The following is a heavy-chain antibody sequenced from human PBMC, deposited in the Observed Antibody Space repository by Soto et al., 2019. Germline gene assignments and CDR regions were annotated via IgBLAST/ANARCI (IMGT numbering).Heavy chain of an antibody. D-gene: IGHD3-3*01. CDR1: GGSISSTGHY. CDR3: YDDFWSDRDV. J-gene: IGHJ6*03. CDR2: INYSGST. Sequence: SETLSLTCAVSGGSISSTGHYWGWIRQPPGKGLEWIGAINYSGSTVYNPSLKSRVSMSLDTSKNQYSLKLSSVAAADTAVYYCYDDFWSDRDVWGKGTTVTVSS. V-gene: IGHV4-39*01.